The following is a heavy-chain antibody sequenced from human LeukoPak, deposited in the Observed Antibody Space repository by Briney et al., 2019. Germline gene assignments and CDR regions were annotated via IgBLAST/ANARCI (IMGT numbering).Heavy chain of an antibody. CDR2: IIPIFGTA. D-gene: IGHD2-15*01. CDR3: AAYCSGGSCYSEGGYYYGMDV. V-gene: IGHV1-69*01. J-gene: IGHJ6*04. Sequence: GSSVKVSCKASGGTFSSYAISWVRQAPGQGLEWMGGIIPIFGTANYAQKFQGRVTITADESTSTAYMELSSLRSEDTAVYYCAAYCSGGSCYSEGGYYYGMDVWGKGTTVTVSS. CDR1: GGTFSSYA.